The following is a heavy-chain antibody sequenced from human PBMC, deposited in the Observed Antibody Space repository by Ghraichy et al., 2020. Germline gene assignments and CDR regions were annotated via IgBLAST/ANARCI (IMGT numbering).Heavy chain of an antibody. CDR1: GYTFTGYY. J-gene: IGHJ6*02. Sequence: ASVKVSCKGSGYTFTGYYMHWVRQAPGQGLEWMGWINPNSGGTNYAQKFQGRVTMTRDTSISTAYMELSRLRSDDTAVYYCARSYSSSWYSYYYYGMDVWGQGTTVTVSS. D-gene: IGHD6-13*01. CDR3: ARSYSSSWYSYYYYGMDV. CDR2: INPNSGGT. V-gene: IGHV1-2*02.